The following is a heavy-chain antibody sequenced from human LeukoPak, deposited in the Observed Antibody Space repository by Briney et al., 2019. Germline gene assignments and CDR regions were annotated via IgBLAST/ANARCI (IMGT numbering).Heavy chain of an antibody. V-gene: IGHV3-30-3*01. D-gene: IGHD3-9*01. CDR1: GFTFSSYA. Sequence: GGSLRLSWAASGFTFSSYAMHWVRQAPGKELEWVAVISYDGSNKYYADSVKGRFTISRDNSKNTLYLQMNSLRAEDTAVYYCAGTYYDILTGYSWGQGTLVTVSS. J-gene: IGHJ4*02. CDR2: ISYDGSNK. CDR3: AGTYYDILTGYS.